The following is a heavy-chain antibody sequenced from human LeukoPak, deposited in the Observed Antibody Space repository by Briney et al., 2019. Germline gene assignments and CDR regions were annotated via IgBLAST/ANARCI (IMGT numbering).Heavy chain of an antibody. V-gene: IGHV4-4*02. Sequence: SETLSLTCAVSGGSISSSNWWSWVRQPPGKGLEWIGEIYHSGSTNYNPSLKSRVTISVDKSKNQFSLKLSSVTAADTAVYYCAIVDTVMVNPLDIWGQGTMVTVSS. D-gene: IGHD5-18*01. CDR1: GGSISSSNW. CDR2: IYHSGST. CDR3: AIVDTVMVNPLDI. J-gene: IGHJ3*02.